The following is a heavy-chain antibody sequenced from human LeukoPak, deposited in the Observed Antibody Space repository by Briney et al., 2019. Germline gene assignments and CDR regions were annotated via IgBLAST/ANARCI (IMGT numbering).Heavy chain of an antibody. Sequence: GGSLRLSCVASGFPFSNYWMIWVRQAPGKGLEWVAYIWYDGSDEDYADSVKGRFTISRDNSKNTLYLQMNSLRAEDTAVYYCARYTTGHGFDFWGQGTLVTVSS. J-gene: IGHJ4*02. CDR1: GFPFSNYW. D-gene: IGHD6-19*01. V-gene: IGHV3-33*08. CDR2: IWYDGSDE. CDR3: ARYTTGHGFDF.